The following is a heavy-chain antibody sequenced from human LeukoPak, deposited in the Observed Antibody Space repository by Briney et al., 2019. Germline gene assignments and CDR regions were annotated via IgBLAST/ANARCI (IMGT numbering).Heavy chain of an antibody. V-gene: IGHV4-59*11. D-gene: IGHD5-18*01. J-gene: IGHJ6*02. CDR2: IYYSGST. CDR1: GGSISSHY. CDR3: ARDVDTAMRRWGGMDV. Sequence: SETLSLTCTVSGGSISSHYWSWIRQPPGKGLEWIGYIYYSGSTNYNPSLKSRVTISVDTSKNQFSLKLSSVTAADTAVYYCARDVDTAMRRWGGMDVWGQGTTVTVSS.